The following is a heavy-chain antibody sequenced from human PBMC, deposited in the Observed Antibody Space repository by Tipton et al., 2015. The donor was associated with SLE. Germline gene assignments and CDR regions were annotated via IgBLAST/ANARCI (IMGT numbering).Heavy chain of an antibody. CDR1: GGSIRSHY. CDR3: ARAGNSGWFWG. CDR2: IYYSGST. D-gene: IGHD6-19*01. V-gene: IGHV4-59*11. J-gene: IGHJ4*02. Sequence: TLSLTCTVSGGSIRSHYWSWIRQPPGKALEWIGYIYYSGSTNYNPSLKSRVTISVDTSKNQFSLKLSSVTAADTAVYYCARAGNSGWFWGWGQGTLVTVSS.